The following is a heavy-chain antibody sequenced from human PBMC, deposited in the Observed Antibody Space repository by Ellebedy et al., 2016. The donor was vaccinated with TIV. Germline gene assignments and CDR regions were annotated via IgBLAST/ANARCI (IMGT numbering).Heavy chain of an antibody. V-gene: IGHV3-30*18. CDR2: ISYDANNK. CDR3: AKIPVRYCSSPNCFYLDY. Sequence: GESLKISCAASGFTFSSYDMHWVRQAPGKGLEWVALISYDANNKYYADSVKGRFTISRDNSKNTLYLQMDSLRAEDTAVYYCAKIPVRYCSSPNCFYLDYWGQGTLVTVSS. CDR1: GFTFSSYD. J-gene: IGHJ4*02. D-gene: IGHD2-2*01.